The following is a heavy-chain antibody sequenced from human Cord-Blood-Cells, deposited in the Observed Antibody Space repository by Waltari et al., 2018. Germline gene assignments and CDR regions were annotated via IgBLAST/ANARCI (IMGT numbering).Heavy chain of an antibody. J-gene: IGHJ4*02. D-gene: IGHD6-6*01. CDR2: INHSGST. Sequence: ETLSLTFAVYGGSFSYYWSWIRQPPGKGLEWIGEINHSGSTNYNPSLKSRVTISVDTSKNQFSLKLSSVTAADTAVYYCARGEYSSSSFDYWGQGTLVTV. V-gene: IGHV4-34*01. CDR1: GGSFSYY. CDR3: ARGEYSSSSFDY.